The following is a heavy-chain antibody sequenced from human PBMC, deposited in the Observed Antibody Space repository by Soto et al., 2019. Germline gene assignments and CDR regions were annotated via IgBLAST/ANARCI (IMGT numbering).Heavy chain of an antibody. D-gene: IGHD2-2*01. CDR3: ARLFCSTSTCDSWFDP. Sequence: GASLKISCTGFGYTFTTFWISWVRQMPGKGLEWMGRVDPRDSSVNYNPSFQGRVTISVDKSISTAYLQWGSLKASDTAMYYCARLFCSTSTCDSWFDPWGQGTLVTVSS. V-gene: IGHV5-10-1*01. CDR2: VDPRDSSV. J-gene: IGHJ5*02. CDR1: GYTFTTFW.